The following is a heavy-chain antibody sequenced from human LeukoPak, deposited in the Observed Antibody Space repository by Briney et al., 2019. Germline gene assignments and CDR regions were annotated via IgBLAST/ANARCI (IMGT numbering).Heavy chain of an antibody. CDR2: ISSSSSYI. CDR3: ARSSDYDSGDYYPFQH. D-gene: IGHD3-22*01. J-gene: IGHJ1*01. V-gene: IGHV3-21*01. CDR1: GFTFSSYS. Sequence: GESLRLSCAASGFTFSSYSMNWVRQAPGKGLEWVSSISSSSSYIYYADSVKGRFTISRDNAKNSLYLQMNSLRAEDTAVYYCARSSDYDSGDYYPFQHWGQGTLVTVSS.